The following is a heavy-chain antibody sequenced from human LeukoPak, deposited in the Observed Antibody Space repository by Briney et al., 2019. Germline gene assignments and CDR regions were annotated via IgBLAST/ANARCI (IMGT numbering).Heavy chain of an antibody. J-gene: IGHJ4*02. Sequence: GGSLRLSCAASGFTFDDHGMNWVRQAPGKGLEWVSGITWNGGTTGYADSVRGRFTISRDNAKNSLYLQMNSLRAEDTAVYYCARDFAGSGGKWGQGTLVTVSS. CDR1: GFTFDDHG. CDR2: ITWNGGTT. V-gene: IGHV3-20*04. CDR3: ARDFAGSGGK. D-gene: IGHD3-10*01.